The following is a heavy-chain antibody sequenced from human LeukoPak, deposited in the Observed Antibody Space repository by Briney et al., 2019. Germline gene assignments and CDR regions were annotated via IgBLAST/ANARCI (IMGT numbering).Heavy chain of an antibody. J-gene: IGHJ3*02. V-gene: IGHV3-15*01. CDR3: STGIFGAFNM. CDR1: GFTFSNAW. D-gene: IGHD3-10*02. CDR2: IKSKTDGGTT. Sequence: GGSLRLSCAASGFTFSNAWMNWVRQAPGKGLEWAGRIKSKTDGGTTDYAAPVKGRFTISRDDSKNTLYLQMNSLKTEDIAVYYCSTGIFGAFNMWGQGTMVTVSP.